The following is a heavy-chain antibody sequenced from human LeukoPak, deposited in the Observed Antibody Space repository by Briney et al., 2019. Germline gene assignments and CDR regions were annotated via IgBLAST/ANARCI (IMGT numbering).Heavy chain of an antibody. CDR1: GDSISSGGYS. V-gene: IGHV4-30-4*07. J-gene: IGHJ4*02. CDR3: ARKSLIDY. Sequence: SETLSLTCAVSGDSISSGGYSWSWIRQPPGKGLEWIGYIYNSGGTKYNPSLKSRVTISVDTSKNQFSLKLNSVTAADTAVYYCARKSLIDYWGQGTLVTVSS. CDR2: IYNSGGT.